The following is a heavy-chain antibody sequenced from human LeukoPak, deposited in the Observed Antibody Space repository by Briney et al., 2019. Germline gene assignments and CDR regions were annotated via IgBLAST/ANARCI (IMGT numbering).Heavy chain of an antibody. J-gene: IGHJ4*02. CDR3: AKAPPLDY. Sequence: GGSLRLSCAASGFTFSSYGMHWVRQAPGKGLEWVAVISYDGSNKYYADSVKGRFTISRDNSKNTLYLQMNSLRAEDTAVYYCAKAPPLDYWGQGALDTVSS. V-gene: IGHV3-30*18. CDR1: GFTFSSYG. CDR2: ISYDGSNK.